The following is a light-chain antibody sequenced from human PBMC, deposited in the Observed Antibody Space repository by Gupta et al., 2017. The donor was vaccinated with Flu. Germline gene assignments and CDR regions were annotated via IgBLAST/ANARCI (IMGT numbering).Light chain of an antibody. V-gene: IGKV3-11*01. Sequence: EIVLTQSPATLSLSPGERATLSCRASQSVSSYLAWYQQKPGQAPRLLIYDASNRATGITARFSGSGAGTDFTLTISSREPEGFAVYYCQQRSNGPPVYTFGQGTKLEIK. J-gene: IGKJ2*01. CDR2: DAS. CDR1: QSVSSY. CDR3: QQRSNGPPVYT.